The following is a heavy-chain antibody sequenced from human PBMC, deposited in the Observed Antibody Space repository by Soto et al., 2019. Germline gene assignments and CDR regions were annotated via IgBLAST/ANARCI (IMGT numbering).Heavy chain of an antibody. D-gene: IGHD2-15*01. CDR2: IYYSVST. CDR1: GGSISSSSYY. V-gene: IGHV4-39*01. J-gene: IGHJ3*02. Sequence: QLQLQESDPGLVKPSETLSLTCTVSGGSISSSSYYWGWIRQPPGKGLEWIGSIYYSVSTYYNPSLKSRVTISVDTSKNQFSLKLSSVTAADTAVYYCARNHCSGGSCYSYDAFDIWGQGTMVTVSS. CDR3: ARNHCSGGSCYSYDAFDI.